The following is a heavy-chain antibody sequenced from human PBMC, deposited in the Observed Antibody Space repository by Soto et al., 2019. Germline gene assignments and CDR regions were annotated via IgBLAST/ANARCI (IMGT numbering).Heavy chain of an antibody. CDR2: INHSGST. Sequence: SETLSLTCAVYGGSFSGYYWSWIRQPPGKGLEWIGEINHSGSTNYNPSLKSRVTISVDTSKNQFSLKLSFVTAADTVVYYCARVYYDILTGDYYPDYWGQGTLVTVSS. V-gene: IGHV4-34*01. CDR3: ARVYYDILTGDYYPDY. D-gene: IGHD3-9*01. CDR1: GGSFSGYY. J-gene: IGHJ4*02.